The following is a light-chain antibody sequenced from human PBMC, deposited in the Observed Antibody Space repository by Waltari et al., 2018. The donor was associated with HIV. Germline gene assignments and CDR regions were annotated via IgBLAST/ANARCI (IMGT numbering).Light chain of an antibody. Sequence: QSPLTQPASVSGYPGQSITISCPGAGSDFVNYKTVSWYQQHPGRAPKLIIYDVNNRPSGVSSRFSGSRSANTASLAISGLQPEDEAEYYCTSYAGINNVVFGPGTKVTVL. J-gene: IGLJ1*01. CDR2: DVN. CDR1: GSDFVNYKT. CDR3: TSYAGINNVV. V-gene: IGLV2-14*03.